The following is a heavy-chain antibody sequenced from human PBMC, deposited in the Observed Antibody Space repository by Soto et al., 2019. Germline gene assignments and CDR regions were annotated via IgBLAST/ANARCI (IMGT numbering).Heavy chain of an antibody. CDR2: IYYSGST. J-gene: IGHJ4*02. D-gene: IGHD3-22*01. CDR1: GGSISSGDYC. V-gene: IGHV4-30-4*01. CDR3: ARAGPHSYYYDSSGYLPDY. Sequence: NPSETLSLTCTVPGGSISSGDYCWSWIRQPPGKGLEWIGYIYYSGSTYYNPSLKSRVTISVDTSKNQFSLKLSSVTAADTAVYYCARAGPHSYYYDSSGYLPDYWGQGTLVTVSS.